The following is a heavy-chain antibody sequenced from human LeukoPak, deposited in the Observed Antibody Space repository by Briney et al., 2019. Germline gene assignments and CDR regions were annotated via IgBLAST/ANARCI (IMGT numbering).Heavy chain of an antibody. V-gene: IGHV3-7*01. CDR3: AELGITMIGGV. Sequence: GGSLRLSCAASGFTFSSYWMSWVRQAPGKGLEWVANIKQDGSEKYFVGSVKGRFTISRDNAKNSLYLQMNSLRAEDTAVYYCAELGITMIGGVWGKGTTVTISS. J-gene: IGHJ6*04. CDR2: IKQDGSEK. CDR1: GFTFSSYW. D-gene: IGHD3-10*02.